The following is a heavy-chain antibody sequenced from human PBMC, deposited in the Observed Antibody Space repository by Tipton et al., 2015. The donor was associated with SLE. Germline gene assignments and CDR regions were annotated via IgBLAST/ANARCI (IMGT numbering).Heavy chain of an antibody. CDR3: ARVRLVLRFLEWSYDAFDI. D-gene: IGHD3-3*01. CDR2: IFHSGIS. V-gene: IGHV4-38-2*01. Sequence: TLSLTCAVSGHSISSGYYWGWIRQSPGKGLEWIGTIFHSGISYYNPSLKSRVTISVDTSKNRFSLKLKSVTAADTAVYYCARVRLVLRFLEWSYDAFDIWGQGTMVTVSS. CDR1: GHSISSGYY. J-gene: IGHJ3*02.